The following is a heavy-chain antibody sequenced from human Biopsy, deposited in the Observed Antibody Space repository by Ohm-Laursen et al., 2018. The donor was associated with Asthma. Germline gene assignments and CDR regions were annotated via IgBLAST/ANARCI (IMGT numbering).Heavy chain of an antibody. V-gene: IGHV1-3*01. D-gene: IGHD3-9*01. Sequence: EASVKVSCKASGYTYINYAIHWVRQAPGQRLEWMGWINAGNGNTKYSEKFQGRVTITRDTSASKAYMDLSSLRSEDTAVYYCARTYYDFLTGQVNDALAMWGQGTVVTVSS. J-gene: IGHJ3*02. CDR3: ARTYYDFLTGQVNDALAM. CDR2: INAGNGNT. CDR1: GYTYINYA.